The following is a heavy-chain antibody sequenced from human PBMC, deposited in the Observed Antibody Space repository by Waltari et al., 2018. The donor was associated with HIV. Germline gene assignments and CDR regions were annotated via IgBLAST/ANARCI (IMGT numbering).Heavy chain of an antibody. J-gene: IGHJ4*02. Sequence: QVQLVQSGAEVKEPGASVKVSCKASGYSFTRYAMHWVRQAPGQGLEWMGGINAGNGNTKYSQKFQGRVTITRDTSASTAYMELSSLRSEDTAVYYCARDLLDSGGRWGQGTLVTVSS. D-gene: IGHD3-10*01. CDR2: INAGNGNT. V-gene: IGHV1-3*01. CDR3: ARDLLDSGGR. CDR1: GYSFTRYA.